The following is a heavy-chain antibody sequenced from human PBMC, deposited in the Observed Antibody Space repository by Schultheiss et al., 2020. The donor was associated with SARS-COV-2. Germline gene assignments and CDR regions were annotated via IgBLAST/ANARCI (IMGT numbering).Heavy chain of an antibody. CDR2: INHSGST. CDR3: ARDGVYSSGYYFDY. CDR1: GGSFSGYY. D-gene: IGHD3-22*01. V-gene: IGHV4-34*01. J-gene: IGHJ4*02. Sequence: SETLSLTCAVYGGSFSGYYWSWIRQPPGKGLEWIGEINHSGSTNYNPSLKSRVTMSVDTSKNQFSLKLSSVTAADTAVYYCARDGVYSSGYYFDYWGQGTLVTVSS.